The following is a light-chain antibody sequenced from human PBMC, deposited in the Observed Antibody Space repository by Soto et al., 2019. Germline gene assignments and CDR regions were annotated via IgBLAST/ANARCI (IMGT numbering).Light chain of an antibody. CDR3: QQYTNRPPWT. CDR2: GAS. Sequence: EIVMTQSPATLSGSPGERATLSCRASQSVSTNLAWYQQKPGQAPRLLIYGASTRATGIPARFSGSGSGTEFTLTISSLQSDDFAFYYEQQYTNRPPWTFGQGTKV. J-gene: IGKJ1*01. CDR1: QSVSTN. V-gene: IGKV3-15*01.